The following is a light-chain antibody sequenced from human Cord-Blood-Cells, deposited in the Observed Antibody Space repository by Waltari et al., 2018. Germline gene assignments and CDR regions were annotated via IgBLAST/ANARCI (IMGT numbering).Light chain of an antibody. CDR3: QQYNSYSGV. Sequence: DIQMTQSTSTLSASVGDRVTLTFRASQSISSWLAWCQQKPGKAPKLLIYKASSLESGVPSRFNGSESGAEFTLTVIRMHPVDFVTYYCQQYNSYSGVLGKGTKVDIK. V-gene: IGKV1-5*03. CDR2: KAS. J-gene: IGKJ1*01. CDR1: QSISSW.